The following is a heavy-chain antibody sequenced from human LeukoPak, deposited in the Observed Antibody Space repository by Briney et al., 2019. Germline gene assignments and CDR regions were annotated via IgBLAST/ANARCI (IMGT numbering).Heavy chain of an antibody. Sequence: GGSLRLSCAASGFTFSSYAMSWVRQAPGKGLEWVSAFSGSGGSTYYADSVKGRFTISRDNSKNTLYLQMNSLRAEDTAVYYCAKDRTYYDSSGSVDDYWGQGTLVIVSS. D-gene: IGHD3-22*01. CDR1: GFTFSSYA. CDR2: FSGSGGST. J-gene: IGHJ4*02. CDR3: AKDRTYYDSSGSVDDY. V-gene: IGHV3-23*01.